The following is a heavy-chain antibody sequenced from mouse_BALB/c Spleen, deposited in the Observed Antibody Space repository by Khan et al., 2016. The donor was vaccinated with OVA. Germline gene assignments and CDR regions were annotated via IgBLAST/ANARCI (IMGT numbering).Heavy chain of an antibody. CDR3: ARLAYYYNSEGFAY. V-gene: IGHV5-6*01. D-gene: IGHD1-1*01. Sequence: EVKLMESGGDLVKPGGSLKLSCAASGFTFSTYGISWVRQSPDKRLEWVATISSGGSYTYYPDNVKGRFTISRDNAKNTLYLQMSSLKSEDTAMYYCARLAYYYNSEGFAYWGQVTLVTVSA. CDR2: ISSGGSYT. CDR1: GFTFSTYG. J-gene: IGHJ3*01.